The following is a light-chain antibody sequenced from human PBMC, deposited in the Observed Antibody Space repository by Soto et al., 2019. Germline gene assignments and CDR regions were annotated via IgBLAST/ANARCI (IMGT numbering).Light chain of an antibody. CDR3: SSYTSSSTLYV. Sequence: QSVLTQPASVSGSPGQSITISCAGTSSDIGGYNYVSWYQQHPGKAPKVMIYEVSNRPSGVSNRFSGSKSGNTASLTISGLQAEDEVDYYCSSYTSSSTLYVFGSGTKVTVL. V-gene: IGLV2-14*01. CDR2: EVS. J-gene: IGLJ1*01. CDR1: SSDIGGYNY.